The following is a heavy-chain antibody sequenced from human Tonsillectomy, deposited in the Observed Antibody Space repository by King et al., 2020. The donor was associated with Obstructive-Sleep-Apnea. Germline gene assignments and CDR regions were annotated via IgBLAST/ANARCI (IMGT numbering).Heavy chain of an antibody. V-gene: IGHV5-51*01. Sequence: VQLVESGAEGKKPGESLKISCKGSGYTFSKYWIGWVRQVPGKGLEWMGMIYPGDSDTRNSPSFEGQVTISVDKSVSTAYLQWSSLKASDTAMYYWARLVEDGHSFGRLDYWGQGTLVIVSS. CDR2: IYPGDSDT. J-gene: IGHJ4*02. CDR3: ARLVEDGHSFGRLDY. D-gene: IGHD3-3*01. CDR1: GYTFSKYW.